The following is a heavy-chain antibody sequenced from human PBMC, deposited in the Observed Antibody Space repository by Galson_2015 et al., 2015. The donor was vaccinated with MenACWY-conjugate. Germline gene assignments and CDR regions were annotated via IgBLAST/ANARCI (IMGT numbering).Heavy chain of an antibody. J-gene: IGHJ6*02. CDR2: ISSSSSTI. V-gene: IGHV3-48*02. CDR3: ARTSDCSGGSCYSEYYYYGMDV. D-gene: IGHD2-15*01. Sequence: SLRLSCAASGFTFSSYSMNWVRQAPGKGLEWVSYISSSSSTIYYADSVKGRFTISRDNAKNSLYLQMNSLRDEDTAVYYCARTSDCSGGSCYSEYYYYGMDVWGQGTTVTVSS. CDR1: GFTFSSYS.